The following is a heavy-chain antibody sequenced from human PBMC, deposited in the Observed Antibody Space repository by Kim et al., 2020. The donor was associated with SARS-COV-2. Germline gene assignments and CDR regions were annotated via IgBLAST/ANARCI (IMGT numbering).Heavy chain of an antibody. J-gene: IGHJ6*02. V-gene: IGHV3-30*01. Sequence: YAESVKGRVTITRDNSKNTLDLQMNSLRAEDTAVYYCARARGGNYYYGMDVWGQGTTVTVSS. CDR3: ARARGGNYYYGMDV. D-gene: IGHD2-15*01.